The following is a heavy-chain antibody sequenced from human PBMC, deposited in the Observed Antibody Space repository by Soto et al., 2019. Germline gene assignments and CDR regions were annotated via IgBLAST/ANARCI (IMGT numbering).Heavy chain of an antibody. CDR1: GFGFGGYA. V-gene: IGHV3-9*01. J-gene: IGHJ3*02. CDR2: MSWNSGNI. Sequence: GGSLRLSCVASGFGFGGYAMHWVRQGPGKGLEWVSGMSWNSGNIGYADSVKGRFTISRDNAKNSLYLQMNSLSAEDTALYYCAKDIGGEMPAFDIWGQGTMVTV. CDR3: AKDIGGEMPAFDI. D-gene: IGHD2-15*01.